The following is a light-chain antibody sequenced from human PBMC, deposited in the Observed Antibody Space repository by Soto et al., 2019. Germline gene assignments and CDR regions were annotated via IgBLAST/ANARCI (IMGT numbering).Light chain of an antibody. CDR1: QSVSDY. Sequence: EVGLTQSPASLSFSTGDRATLSCRADQSVSDYLAWYQPKSGQPPRLLFVDASRRDTGVPHRYSAGGSGTDFTLIISSLQTEDFAVYYCQQRVNRPPNFGGGTKVEI. J-gene: IGKJ4*01. V-gene: IGKV3-11*01. CDR3: QQRVNRPPN. CDR2: DAS.